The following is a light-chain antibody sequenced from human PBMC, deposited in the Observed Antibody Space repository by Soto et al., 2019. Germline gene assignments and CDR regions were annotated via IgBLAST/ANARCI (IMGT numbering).Light chain of an antibody. Sequence: QSVLTQPPSASGTPGQRVTISCSGSSSNIGSNYAYWYQQLPGTAPKLLMYSNNQRPSGVPDRFSGSKSGTSASLAISGLRSEDEADYYGAAWDDSLSGGVFGGGTKLTVL. CDR1: SSNIGSNY. V-gene: IGLV1-47*02. CDR2: SNN. J-gene: IGLJ3*02. CDR3: AAWDDSLSGGV.